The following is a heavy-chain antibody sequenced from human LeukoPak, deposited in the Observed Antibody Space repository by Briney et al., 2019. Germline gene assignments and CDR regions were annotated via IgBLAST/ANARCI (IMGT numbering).Heavy chain of an antibody. Sequence: GGSLRLSCAASGFSLNYYNMNWVRQAPGQGLEWVSSINSNSRYIYYVDSVRGRFTISRDNTKNSLYLRMSNLRVEDTALYYCARGHDEGGLYRYGLDVWGLGTTVTVSS. D-gene: IGHD1-1*01. J-gene: IGHJ6*02. CDR3: ARGHDEGGLYRYGLDV. V-gene: IGHV3-21*01. CDR1: GFSLNYYN. CDR2: INSNSRYI.